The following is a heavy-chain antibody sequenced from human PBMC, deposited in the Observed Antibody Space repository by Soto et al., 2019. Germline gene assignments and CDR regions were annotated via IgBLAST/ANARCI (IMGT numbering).Heavy chain of an antibody. Sequence: QAGGSLRLSCAASGFTFSNYGMHWVRQAPGKGLEWVAVISYDGSNKYYADSVKGRFTISRDNSKNTLYLQMNSLRAEDTAVYYCAKDISSGWYSLAYYYYYGMDVWGQGTTVTGSS. V-gene: IGHV3-30*18. J-gene: IGHJ6*02. CDR3: AKDISSGWYSLAYYYYYGMDV. D-gene: IGHD6-19*01. CDR1: GFTFSNYG. CDR2: ISYDGSNK.